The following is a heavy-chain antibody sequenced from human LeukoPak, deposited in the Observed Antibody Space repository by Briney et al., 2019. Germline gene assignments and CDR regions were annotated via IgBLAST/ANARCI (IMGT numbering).Heavy chain of an antibody. CDR1: GGSISSSDYY. V-gene: IGHV4-39*01. CDR3: ARHHRSGYYEVDY. D-gene: IGHD6-25*01. CDR2: IYYSGST. Sequence: KTSETLSLTCTVPGGSISSSDYYWGWIRQPPGRGLEWIGTIYYSGSTSYNPSLKSRVTMSVDTSKNQFSLKLSSVTAADTAVYYCARHHRSGYYEVDYWGQGTLVIVSS. J-gene: IGHJ4*02.